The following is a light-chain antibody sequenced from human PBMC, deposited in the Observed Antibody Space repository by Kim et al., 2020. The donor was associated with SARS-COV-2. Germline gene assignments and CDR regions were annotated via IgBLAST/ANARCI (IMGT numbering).Light chain of an antibody. V-gene: IGLV2-14*03. Sequence: LTQPASVSGSPGQSITISCTGTSSDVGGYNYVSWYQQHPGKAPKLMIYAVTNRPSGVSNRFSGSKSGNTASLTISGLQAEDEADYYCSSYTSSSAVVFGGGTQLTVL. CDR2: AVT. CDR1: SSDVGGYNY. CDR3: SSYTSSSAVV. J-gene: IGLJ2*01.